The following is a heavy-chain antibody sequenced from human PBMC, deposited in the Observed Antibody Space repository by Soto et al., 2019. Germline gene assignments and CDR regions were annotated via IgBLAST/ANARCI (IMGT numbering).Heavy chain of an antibody. J-gene: IGHJ4*02. V-gene: IGHV3-7*04. CDR2: IRQDGSEK. CDR1: GFTFSSNW. D-gene: IGHD2-2*01. CDR3: AREIVVARGASYFDY. Sequence: GGSLRLSCVGPGFTFSSNWMTWVRQAPGKGLEWVDNIRQDGSEKNYVDSVKGRFTISRDNAKNSLYLQMNSLRAEDTAVYYCAREIVVARGASYFDYWGPGTLVTVSX.